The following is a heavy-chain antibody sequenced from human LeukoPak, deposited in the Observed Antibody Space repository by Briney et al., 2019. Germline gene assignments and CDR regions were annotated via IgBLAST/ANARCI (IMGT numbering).Heavy chain of an antibody. D-gene: IGHD3-22*01. J-gene: IGHJ4*02. CDR3: AKDTAYKYYYDSSGSFDY. V-gene: IGHV3-23*01. CDR1: GFTFSSYA. CDR2: ISGSGGST. Sequence: GGSLRLSCAASGFTFSSYAMSWVRQAPGKGLEWVSAISGSGGSTYYADSVKGRFTISRDNSKNTLYLQMNSLRAEDTAVYYCAKDTAYKYYYDSSGSFDYWGQGTLVTVSS.